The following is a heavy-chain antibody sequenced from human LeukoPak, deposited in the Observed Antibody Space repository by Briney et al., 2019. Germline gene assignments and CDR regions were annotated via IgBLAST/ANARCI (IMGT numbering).Heavy chain of an antibody. J-gene: IGHJ3*02. V-gene: IGHV3-30-3*01. D-gene: IGHD4-17*01. CDR1: GFTFRTYA. CDR2: ISFVETSK. CDR3: ARDTGRPDDAFDI. Sequence: GGSLRLSCTASGFTFRTYAMHWVRQAPGKGLEWVAVISFVETSKSYSDSVKGRFTISRDSSKNLLFLQMNSLRPEDTAVYYCARDTGRPDDAFDIWGQGTMVTVSS.